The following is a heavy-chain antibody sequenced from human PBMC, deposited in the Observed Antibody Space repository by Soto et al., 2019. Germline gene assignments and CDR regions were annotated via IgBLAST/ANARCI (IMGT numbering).Heavy chain of an antibody. D-gene: IGHD6-13*01. Sequence: PVGSLTLSCAAYGFTFSSYAMSWVRQAPGKGLEWVSAISGSGGSTSYADSVKGRFTISRDNAKNTLYLQMNSLRAEDTAVYYCARDGYSSSWYYSYGMDVWGQGTTVTVSS. CDR1: GFTFSSYA. CDR2: ISGSGGST. V-gene: IGHV3-23*01. CDR3: ARDGYSSSWYYSYGMDV. J-gene: IGHJ6*02.